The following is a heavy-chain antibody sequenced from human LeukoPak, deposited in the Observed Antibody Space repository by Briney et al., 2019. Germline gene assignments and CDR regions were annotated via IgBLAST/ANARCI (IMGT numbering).Heavy chain of an antibody. CDR3: ASTSGGGSYPFNY. CDR1: GFTLSNSA. D-gene: IGHD1-26*01. CDR2: FSGPGKT. V-gene: IGHV3-69-1*01. Sequence: GGSLRLSCAASGFTLSNSAMSWVRQAPGKGLEWVSGFSGPGKTYYADSVKGRFTISRDNAKNSLYLQMNSLRAEDTAVYYCASTSGGGSYPFNYWGQGTLVTVSS. J-gene: IGHJ4*02.